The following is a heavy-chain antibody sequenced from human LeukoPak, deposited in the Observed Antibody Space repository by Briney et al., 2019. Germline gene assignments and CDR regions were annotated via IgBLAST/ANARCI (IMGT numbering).Heavy chain of an antibody. D-gene: IGHD3-16*01. V-gene: IGHV3-74*01. CDR2: INSDGSST. J-gene: IGHJ3*02. CDR3: ARAGSLGLSTGAFDI. CDR1: GFTFSSYW. Sequence: GGSLRLSCAASGFTFSSYWMHWVRQAPGKGLVWVSRINSDGSSTSYADSVKGRFTISRDNAKNTLYLQMNSLRAGDTAVYYCARAGSLGLSTGAFDIWGQGTMVTVSS.